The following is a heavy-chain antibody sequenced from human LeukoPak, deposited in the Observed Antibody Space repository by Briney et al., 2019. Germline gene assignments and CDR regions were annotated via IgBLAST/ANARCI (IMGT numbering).Heavy chain of an antibody. Sequence: PGGSLRLSCAASGFTFKKYWMNWVRQVPGKGLEWVANIKRDGNDKYYVDSVKGRFTISRDNAENSLYLEVNSLRAEDTAVYYCARALYTSGWYPDYFDYWGQGALVTVSS. CDR1: GFTFKKYW. CDR3: ARALYTSGWYPDYFDY. CDR2: IKRDGNDK. J-gene: IGHJ4*02. V-gene: IGHV3-7*01. D-gene: IGHD6-19*01.